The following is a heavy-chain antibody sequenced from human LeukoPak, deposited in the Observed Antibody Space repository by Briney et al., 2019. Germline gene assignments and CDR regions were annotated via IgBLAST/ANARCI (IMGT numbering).Heavy chain of an antibody. CDR3: ARDGGIAARPRFLSY. CDR2: ISGSGGST. V-gene: IGHV3-23*01. CDR1: GFTFSNYA. J-gene: IGHJ4*02. Sequence: GGSLRLSCAASGFTFSNYAMSWVRLRQAPGKGLEWVSAISGSGGSTYYADSVKGRFTISRDNSKNTLYLQMNSLRAEDTAVYYCARDGGIAARPRFLSYWGQGTLVTVSS. D-gene: IGHD6-6*01.